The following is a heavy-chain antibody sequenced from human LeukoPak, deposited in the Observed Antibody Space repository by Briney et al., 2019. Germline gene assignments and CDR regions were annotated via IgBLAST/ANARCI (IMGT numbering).Heavy chain of an antibody. CDR2: VSSSSSYI. CDR3: ARDQSDYYDSSGHDAFDI. D-gene: IGHD3-22*01. V-gene: IGHV3-21*01. Sequence: GGSLRLSCAASGFTFRTYWMNWVRQAPGKGLEWVSSVSSSSSYIHYADSVKGRFTISRDNAKNSLYLQMNSLRAEDTAVYYCARDQSDYYDSSGHDAFDIWGQGTMVTVSS. J-gene: IGHJ3*02. CDR1: GFTFRTYW.